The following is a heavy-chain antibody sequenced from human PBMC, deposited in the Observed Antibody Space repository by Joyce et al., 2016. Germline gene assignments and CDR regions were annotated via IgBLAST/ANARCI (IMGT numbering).Heavy chain of an antibody. V-gene: IGHV4-34*01. J-gene: IGHJ6*03. CDR3: ARMFLNPQSNLYYVDV. CDR2: INRGGST. D-gene: IGHD3-10*02. CDR1: GGSFCNYY. Sequence: QVQLQQWGAGLLRPSETLSLNCAVYGGSFCNYYWCWISQPPGQGLEWSGEINRGGSTNHNPSVTGRVTMSVDTSKNQFSLNLSSVTAADAAVYYCARMFLNPQSNLYYVDVWGKGTTVTVSS.